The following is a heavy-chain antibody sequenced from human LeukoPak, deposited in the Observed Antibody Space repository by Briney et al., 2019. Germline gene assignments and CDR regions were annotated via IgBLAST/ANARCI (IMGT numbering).Heavy chain of an antibody. CDR1: GYTFTSYY. CDR3: ARASGSYYGTHYFDY. V-gene: IGHV1-46*01. CDR2: INPNGGST. D-gene: IGHD1-26*01. Sequence: GASVKVSCKASGYTFTSYYMHWVRQAPGQGLEWMGIINPNGGSTSYAQKFQGRVTMTRDTSTSTVYMELSSLRSEDTAVYYCARASGSYYGTHYFDYWGQGTLVTVSS. J-gene: IGHJ4*02.